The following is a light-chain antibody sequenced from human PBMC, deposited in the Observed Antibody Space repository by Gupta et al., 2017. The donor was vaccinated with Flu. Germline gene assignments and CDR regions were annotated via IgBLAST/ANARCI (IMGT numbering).Light chain of an antibody. CDR2: EAS. CDR3: QQYDKRPIT. CDR1: QDNNNL. V-gene: IGKV1-33*01. Sequence: DRVTNTCEASQDNNNLLDWYQQKPGKAPKLLIYEASNLEAGVPSRFSGRGSGTDLTFTISSLQAEDMATYYCQQYDKRPITFGQGTKVE. J-gene: IGKJ2*01.